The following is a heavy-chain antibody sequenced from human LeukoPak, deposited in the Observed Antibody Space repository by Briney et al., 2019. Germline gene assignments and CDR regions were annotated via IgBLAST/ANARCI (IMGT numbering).Heavy chain of an antibody. D-gene: IGHD6-6*01. CDR2: ISAYNGNT. CDR1: GYTFTTYG. CDR3: VNSSFQDYYYMDV. Sequence: ASVKVSCKASGYTFTTYGISWVRQAPGQGLEWMGWISAYNGNTNYAQKFQGRVTMTTDTSTSTAYMELRSLRSDDTAVYYCVNSSFQDYYYMDVWGKGTTVTVSS. V-gene: IGHV1-18*01. J-gene: IGHJ6*03.